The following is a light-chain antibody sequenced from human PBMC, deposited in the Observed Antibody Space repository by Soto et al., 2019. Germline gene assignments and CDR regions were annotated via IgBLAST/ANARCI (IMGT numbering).Light chain of an antibody. Sequence: IGMTRSRVTLCVSLGERATPYCRGSQSINSNLAWYQQKPGQAPRLLMFRASIRATGFPARFSGSGSGTEFHITISSLQSADSAVYYCQQYNNWPRATFGGGTKVDNK. CDR1: QSINSN. CDR3: QQYNNWPRAT. V-gene: IGKV3-15*01. J-gene: IGKJ4*01. CDR2: RAS.